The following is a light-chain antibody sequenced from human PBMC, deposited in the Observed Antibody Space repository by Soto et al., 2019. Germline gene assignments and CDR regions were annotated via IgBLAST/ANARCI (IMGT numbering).Light chain of an antibody. V-gene: IGLV2-11*01. CDR2: DVG. CDR3: CSYAGTSTFFV. Sequence: QSALTQPRSVSGSPGQSVTISCTGTSSDVGAFNYVSWYQHRPGKAPRLIIYDVGKRPSGVPDRFSGSKSGNTASLTISGLQDEDETDYYCCSYAGTSTFFVFGSGTQLTVL. CDR1: SSDVGAFNY. J-gene: IGLJ7*01.